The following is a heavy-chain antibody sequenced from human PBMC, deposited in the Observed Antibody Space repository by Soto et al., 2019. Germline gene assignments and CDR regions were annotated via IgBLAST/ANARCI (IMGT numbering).Heavy chain of an antibody. CDR3: ARHLSTGIAVAGIDY. D-gene: IGHD6-19*01. CDR1: GFTFSDYY. Sequence: PGGSLRLSCAASGFTFSDYYMSWIRQAPGKGLEWVSYISSSSSYTNYADSVKGRFTISRDNAKNSLYLQMNSLRAEDTAVYYCARHLSTGIAVAGIDYWGQGTLVTVSS. V-gene: IGHV3-11*06. CDR2: ISSSSSYT. J-gene: IGHJ4*02.